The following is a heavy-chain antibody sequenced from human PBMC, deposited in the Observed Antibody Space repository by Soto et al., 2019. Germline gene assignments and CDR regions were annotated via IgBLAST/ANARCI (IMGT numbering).Heavy chain of an antibody. J-gene: IGHJ4*02. CDR1: CGSIISGGYY. CDR2: IYYSGST. CDR3: ARGGSSIGYCSSTSCYDRDFDY. D-gene: IGHD2-2*01. Sequence: PSETLSLTCTFSCGSIISGGYYWSWIRQHPGKGLEWIGYIYYSGSTYYNPSLKSRVTISVDTSKNQFSLKLSSVTAADTAVYYCARGGSSIGYCSSTSCYDRDFDYWGQGTLVTVSS. V-gene: IGHV4-31*03.